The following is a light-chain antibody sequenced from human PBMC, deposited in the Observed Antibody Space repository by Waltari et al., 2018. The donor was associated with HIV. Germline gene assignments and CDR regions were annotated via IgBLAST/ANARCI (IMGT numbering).Light chain of an antibody. V-gene: IGLV1-44*01. J-gene: IGLJ3*02. CDR2: GTD. Sequence: QSVMTKQPSASGTRGQRVAMSCSGSNSNIGSNSVDWYQQVPGTAPKLLIYGTDQRPSGVPDRFSGSKSGTSASLAISGLQSEDEADYYCASWDDSLPASWVFGGGTSLTVL. CDR1: NSNIGSNS. CDR3: ASWDDSLPASWV.